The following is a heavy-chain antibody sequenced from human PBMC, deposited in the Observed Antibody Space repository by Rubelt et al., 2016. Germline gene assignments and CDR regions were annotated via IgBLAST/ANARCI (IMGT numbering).Heavy chain of an antibody. J-gene: IGHJ4*02. CDR1: GSITSNTYY. CDR3: ARHGPKYQMFYFES. V-gene: IGHV4-39*01. Sequence: QLRLQESGPGLLKPSETLSLTCTGGSITSNTYYWGWIRQPPGKGLEWIGSIYNSANTYYNPSLKSRVTMSLDTSRNHFSLRLAAGTAADTAVYFCARHGPKYQMFYFESWGQGTLVTVSS. D-gene: IGHD2-2*01. CDR2: IYNSANT.